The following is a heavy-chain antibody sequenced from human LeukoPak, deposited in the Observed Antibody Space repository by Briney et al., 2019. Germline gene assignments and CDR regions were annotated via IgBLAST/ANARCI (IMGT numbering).Heavy chain of an antibody. J-gene: IGHJ6*02. V-gene: IGHV4-4*07. D-gene: IGHD1-1*01. CDR2: IYTSGST. CDR3: ARVNWSYYYYGMDV. CDR1: GGSISSYY. Sequence: PSETLSLTCTVSGGSISSYYWSWIRQPAGKGLEWIGRIYTSGSTNHNPSLKSRVTMSVDTSKNQFSLKLSSVTAADTAVYYCARVNWSYYYYGMDVWGQGTTVTVSS.